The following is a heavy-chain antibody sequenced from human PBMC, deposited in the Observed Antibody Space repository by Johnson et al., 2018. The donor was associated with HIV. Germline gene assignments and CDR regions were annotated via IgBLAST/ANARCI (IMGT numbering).Heavy chain of an antibody. D-gene: IGHD2/OR15-2a*01. Sequence: QVQLVESGGGVVQPGRSLRLSCAASGFTFSSYAMHWVRQAPGKGLEWVAVIAYDGSNKYYADSVKGRFTISRDNSKNTLYLQMNSLRAEDTAVYYLARDVPRAFVRAYLDAFDIWGQGTMVTVSS. J-gene: IGHJ3*02. CDR2: IAYDGSNK. CDR3: ARDVPRAFVRAYLDAFDI. CDR1: GFTFSSYA. V-gene: IGHV3-30-3*01.